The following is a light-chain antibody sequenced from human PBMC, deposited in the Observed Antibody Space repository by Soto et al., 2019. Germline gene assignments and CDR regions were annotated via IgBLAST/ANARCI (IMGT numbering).Light chain of an antibody. CDR1: QGINSF. CDR3: QHYNSYSEA. Sequence: IQLTQSPSSLSASVGDRVTITCRASQGINSFLAWYQQKPGKAPKLLIYAASTLQSGVPSRFSGSGSGTEFTLTISSLQPDDFATYYCQHYNSYSEAFGQGTKVDNK. J-gene: IGKJ1*01. CDR2: AAS. V-gene: IGKV1-9*01.